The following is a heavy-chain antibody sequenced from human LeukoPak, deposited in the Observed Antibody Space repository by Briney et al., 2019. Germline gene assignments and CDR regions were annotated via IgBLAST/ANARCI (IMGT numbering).Heavy chain of an antibody. Sequence: GGSLRLSCAASGFTFSSYSMNWVRQAPGKGLEWVSSISSSSSYIYYADSVKGRFTISRDNAKNSLYLQMNSLRAEDTAVYYCARDPSTYYYGSSGYGFDYWGQGTLVTVSS. D-gene: IGHD3-22*01. J-gene: IGHJ4*02. V-gene: IGHV3-21*01. CDR1: GFTFSSYS. CDR3: ARDPSTYYYGSSGYGFDY. CDR2: ISSSSSYI.